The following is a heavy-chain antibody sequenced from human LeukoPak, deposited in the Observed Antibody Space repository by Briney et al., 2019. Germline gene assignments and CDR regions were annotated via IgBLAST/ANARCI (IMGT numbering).Heavy chain of an antibody. CDR3: ARAPNVGTPDY. Sequence: PGGSLRLSCAASGFTFSSSWRHWVRQAPGEGLVWVSHINSDGSTTTYADSVRGRFTISRDNAEHTLYLQMNSLRAEDTAVYYCARAPNVGTPDYWGQGTLVTVSS. CDR1: GFTFSSSW. J-gene: IGHJ4*02. CDR2: INSDGSTT. V-gene: IGHV3-74*03. D-gene: IGHD7-27*01.